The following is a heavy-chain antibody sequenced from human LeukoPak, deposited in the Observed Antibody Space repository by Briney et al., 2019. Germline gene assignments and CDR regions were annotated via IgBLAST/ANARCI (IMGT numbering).Heavy chain of an antibody. Sequence: EGSLRLSCAASGFTVSSNCMSWVRQAPGKGLEWVPAIGTGGDTFYPGSVKGRFTISRENVKNSLYLQMNSLRAEDTAVYYCARQMTPHGNFDYWGQGTLVTVSS. CDR1: GFTVSSNC. CDR2: IGTGGDT. V-gene: IGHV3-13*01. D-gene: IGHD1-26*01. J-gene: IGHJ4*02. CDR3: ARQMTPHGNFDY.